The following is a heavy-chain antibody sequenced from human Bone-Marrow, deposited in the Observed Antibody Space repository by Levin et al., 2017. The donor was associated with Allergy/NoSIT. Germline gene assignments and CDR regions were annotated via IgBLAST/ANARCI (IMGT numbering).Heavy chain of an antibody. CDR2: IYPDDSDT. CDR3: ARRISGSSPSNKRFDP. CDR1: GYSFNIYW. D-gene: IGHD2-15*01. V-gene: IGHV5-51*01. J-gene: IGHJ5*02. Sequence: SGESLKISCKASGYSFNIYWLAWVRQMPGKGLEWMGSIYPDDSDTRYNPSFQGQVTLSADKSINTAYLQWSSLKASDTATYYCARRISGSSPSNKRFDPWGQGTRVTVSS.